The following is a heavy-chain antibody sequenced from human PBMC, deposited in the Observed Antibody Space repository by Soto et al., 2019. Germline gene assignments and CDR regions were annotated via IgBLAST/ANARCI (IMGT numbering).Heavy chain of an antibody. Sequence: PGGSLRLSCAGSGFTFINTGMSWVRQAPGQGLEWVSAITGNGDTTYYADSVKGRFNISRDNSKSTLYLQMNSLRAEDTAVYYCAKIDGYFDYWGQGTLVTVSS. CDR2: ITGNGDTT. J-gene: IGHJ4*02. CDR1: GFTFINTG. CDR3: AKIDGYFDY. D-gene: IGHD3-22*01. V-gene: IGHV3-23*01.